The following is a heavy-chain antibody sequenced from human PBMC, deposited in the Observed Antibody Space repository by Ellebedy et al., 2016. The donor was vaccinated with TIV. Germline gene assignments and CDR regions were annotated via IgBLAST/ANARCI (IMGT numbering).Heavy chain of an antibody. V-gene: IGHV1-2*02. CDR3: ARERIAAAEIDS. D-gene: IGHD6-6*01. J-gene: IGHJ4*02. Sequence: AASVQVSCKTSGYSFSGHYLHWLRQAPGRGLEWMGWINPNSGGTNSAQKFQGRFTMARDTSIDTAYMELHSLTSDATAVYYCARERIAAAEIDSWGQGTLVTVSS. CDR2: INPNSGGT. CDR1: GYSFSGHY.